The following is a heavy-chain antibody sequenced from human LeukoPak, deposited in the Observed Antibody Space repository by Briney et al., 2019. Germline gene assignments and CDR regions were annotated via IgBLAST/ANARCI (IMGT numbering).Heavy chain of an antibody. CDR3: ARRPEYTNRGFFDYYMDV. CDR2: IIPTFGKT. D-gene: IGHD6-6*01. CDR1: GGTFSTYA. J-gene: IGHJ6*03. V-gene: IGHV1-69*13. Sequence: SVKVSCKASGGTFSTYAISWVRHAPGQGLEWMGGIIPTFGKTDYAQKFQGRVTISADESTSTAYMELRSPRSEDTAVYYCARRPEYTNRGFFDYYMDVWGKGTAVTVSS.